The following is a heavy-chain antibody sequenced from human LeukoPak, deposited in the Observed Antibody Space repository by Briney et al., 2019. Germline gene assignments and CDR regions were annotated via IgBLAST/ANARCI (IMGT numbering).Heavy chain of an antibody. CDR3: ARWGDSSWLTFDY. D-gene: IGHD6-13*01. CDR2: IYYSGST. CDR1: GGSISSYY. J-gene: IGHJ4*02. Sequence: PSETLSLTCTVSGGSISSYYWSWIRQPPGKGLEWIGYIYYSGSTNYNPSLKSRVTISVDTSKNQFSLKLSSVTAADTAVYYCARWGDSSWLTFDYWGQGTLVTVSS. V-gene: IGHV4-59*08.